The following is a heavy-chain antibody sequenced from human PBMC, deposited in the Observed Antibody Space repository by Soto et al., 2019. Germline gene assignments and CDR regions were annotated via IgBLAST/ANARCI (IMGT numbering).Heavy chain of an antibody. Sequence: QVQLQESGPGLVKPSGTLSLTCSVSGGSISSSNWWSWVRQPPGKGLEWIGEISHSGSTNYNPSLTTRVTISVDKSKNQFSLKLSSVTAADTDVYYCASVRGQYYYGMDVWGQGTTVTVSS. CDR2: ISHSGST. J-gene: IGHJ6*02. CDR3: ASVRGQYYYGMDV. D-gene: IGHD3-10*02. V-gene: IGHV4-4*02. CDR1: GGSISSSNW.